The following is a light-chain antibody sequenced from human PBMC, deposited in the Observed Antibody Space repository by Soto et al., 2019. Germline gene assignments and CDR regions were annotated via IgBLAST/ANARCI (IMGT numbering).Light chain of an antibody. V-gene: IGKV3-20*01. J-gene: IGKJ2*01. CDR1: QSVSSRY. CDR2: GAS. Sequence: EIVLTQSPGNLSLSPGERATLSCRASQSVSSRYLAWYQQKPGQAPRLLIYGASSRATGIPDRFSGSGSGTVFTLTISRLEPEAFAVYYCQQYGSSPPYTLGQGTKLEIK. CDR3: QQYGSSPPYT.